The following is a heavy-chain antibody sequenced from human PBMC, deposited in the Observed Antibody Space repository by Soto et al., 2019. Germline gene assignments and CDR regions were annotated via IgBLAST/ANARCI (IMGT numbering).Heavy chain of an antibody. CDR3: AQRGSPTPFDY. V-gene: IGHV3-30*03. CDR1: GFTFSSYG. CDR2: ISYDGSNK. J-gene: IGHJ4*02. Sequence: GGSLRLSCAASGFTFSSYGMHWVRQAPGKGLEWVAVISYDGSNKYYADSVKGRFTISRDNSKNTLYLQMNSLKDEETYVYTCAQRGSPTPFDYWGQGTLVTVSS.